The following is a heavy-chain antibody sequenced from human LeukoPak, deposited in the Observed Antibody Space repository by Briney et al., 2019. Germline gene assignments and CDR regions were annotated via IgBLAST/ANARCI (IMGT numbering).Heavy chain of an antibody. V-gene: IGHV3-7*01. CDR2: IKQDGSEK. J-gene: IGHJ4*02. CDR3: ARDIGDFWSGYYDYYFDY. D-gene: IGHD3-3*01. CDR1: GFTFSSYW. Sequence: GGSLRLSCAASGFTFSSYWMNWVRQAPGKGLEWVANIKQDGSEKYYVDSVKGRFTISRDNAKNSLYLQMNSLRAEDTAVYYCARDIGDFWSGYYDYYFDYWGQGTLVTVSS.